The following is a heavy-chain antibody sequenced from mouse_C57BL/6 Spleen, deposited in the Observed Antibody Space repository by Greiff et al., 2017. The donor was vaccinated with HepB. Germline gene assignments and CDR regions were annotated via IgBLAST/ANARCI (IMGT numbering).Heavy chain of an antibody. CDR1: GFNIKDDY. V-gene: IGHV14-4*01. Sequence: EVQLQQSGAELVRPGTSVKLSCTASGFNIKDDYMHWVKQRPEQGLEWIGGIEPENGDTEYASKFQGKATITAGTSSNTAYLQPSSLTSEDTAVYNCTPGGFDYWGQGTTLTVSS. J-gene: IGHJ2*01. CDR3: TPGGFDY. CDR2: IEPENGDT.